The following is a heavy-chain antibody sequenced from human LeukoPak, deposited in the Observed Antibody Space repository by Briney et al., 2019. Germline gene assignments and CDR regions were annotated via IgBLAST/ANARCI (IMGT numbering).Heavy chain of an antibody. J-gene: IGHJ3*02. CDR1: GYSISRGYY. V-gene: IGHV4-38-2*02. CDR2: IYHSVST. Sequence: PSETLSLTCAASGYSISRGYYWGWIRQPPRKGLELIGSIYHSVSTYYTPSLKGRVTISVDTSKNQFSLKLSSVTAADTAVYYCARDDSLEDVVVIAKDAFDIWGQGTMVTVSS. CDR3: ARDDSLEDVVVIAKDAFDI. D-gene: IGHD2-21*01.